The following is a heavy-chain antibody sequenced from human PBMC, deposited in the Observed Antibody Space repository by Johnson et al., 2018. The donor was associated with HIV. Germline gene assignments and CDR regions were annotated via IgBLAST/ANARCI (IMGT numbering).Heavy chain of an antibody. CDR1: GFTFSSYG. Sequence: VQLVESGGGVVQPGGSLRLSCPASGFTFSSYGMHRVRQAPGKGLEWVAFIRSDGSNKYYTDSVKGRFTITRDNSKNTLYLQMNSLRAEDTAVYYCAMEYYYDSSGWAFDIWGQGTMVTVSS. CDR2: IRSDGSNK. J-gene: IGHJ3*02. CDR3: AMEYYYDSSGWAFDI. D-gene: IGHD3-22*01. V-gene: IGHV3-30*02.